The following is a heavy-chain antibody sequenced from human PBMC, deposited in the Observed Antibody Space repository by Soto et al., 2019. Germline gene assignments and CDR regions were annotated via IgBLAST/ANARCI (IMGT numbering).Heavy chain of an antibody. Sequence: QVQLQESGPGLVKPSQTLSLTCSVSGESINNGAYFWSWIRQHPGKGLEWIGYVHASGSTYYNPSLRGRVDMSIDTSKKQFYLNLKSVTAADTAVFFCARGFVEAGMAFHYWGPGALVTVSS. D-gene: IGHD3-3*01. J-gene: IGHJ4*02. CDR2: VHASGST. CDR1: GESINNGAYF. CDR3: ARGFVEAGMAFHY. V-gene: IGHV4-31*03.